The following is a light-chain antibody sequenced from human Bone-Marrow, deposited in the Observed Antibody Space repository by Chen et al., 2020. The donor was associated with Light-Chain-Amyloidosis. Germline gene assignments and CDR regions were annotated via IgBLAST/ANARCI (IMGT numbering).Light chain of an antibody. Sequence: SYVLTQPSSVSVAPGQTATIACGGNNIGSTSVHWYQQTPGQAPLLVVYDDSDRPSGIPERLSGSKSGNTASLTISGLQAEDEADYYCCSYAGISTHVFGTGTKVTV. V-gene: IGLV3-21*02. CDR1: NIGSTS. J-gene: IGLJ1*01. CDR3: CSYAGISTHV. CDR2: DDS.